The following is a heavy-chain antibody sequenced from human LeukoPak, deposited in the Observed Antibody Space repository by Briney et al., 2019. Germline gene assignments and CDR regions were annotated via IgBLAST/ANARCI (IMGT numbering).Heavy chain of an antibody. CDR1: GGSFSGYY. D-gene: IGHD1-20*01. V-gene: IGHV4-34*01. CDR3: ARVNWNARAFDI. CDR2: INHSGST. Sequence: SETLSLTCAVYGGSFSGYYWSWIRQPPGKGLEWIGEINHSGSTNYNPSLKSRVTISVDTSKNQFSLKLSSVTAADTAVYYCARVNWNARAFDIWGQGTMVTVSS. J-gene: IGHJ3*02.